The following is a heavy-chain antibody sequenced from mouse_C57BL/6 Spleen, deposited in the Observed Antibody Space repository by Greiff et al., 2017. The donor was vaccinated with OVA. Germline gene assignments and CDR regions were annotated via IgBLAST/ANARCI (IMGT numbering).Heavy chain of an antibody. V-gene: IGHV1-75*01. J-gene: IGHJ2*01. CDR1: GYTFTDYY. Sequence: VQLQQSGPELVKPGASVKISCKASGYTFTDYYINWVKQRPGQGLEWIGWIFPGSGSTYYNEKFKGKATLTVDKSSSTAYMLLSSLTSEDSAVDFGARSAMIVAQFRTYFDYWGQGTTLTVSS. CDR3: ARSAMIVAQFRTYFDY. CDR2: IFPGSGST. D-gene: IGHD2-3*01.